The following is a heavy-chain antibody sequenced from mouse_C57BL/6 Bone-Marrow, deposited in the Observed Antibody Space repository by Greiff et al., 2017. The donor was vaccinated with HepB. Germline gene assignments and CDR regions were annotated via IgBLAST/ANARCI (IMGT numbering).Heavy chain of an antibody. D-gene: IGHD1-1*01. CDR3: ARSTVVATYYFDY. CDR2: IDPNSGGT. V-gene: IGHV1-72*01. Sequence: VQLQQSGAELVKPGASVKLSCKASGYTFTSYWMHWVKQRPGRGLEWIGRIDPNSGGTKYNEKFKSKATLTVDKPSSTAYMQLSSLTSEDSAVYYCARSTVVATYYFDYWGQGTTLTVSS. CDR1: GYTFTSYW. J-gene: IGHJ2*01.